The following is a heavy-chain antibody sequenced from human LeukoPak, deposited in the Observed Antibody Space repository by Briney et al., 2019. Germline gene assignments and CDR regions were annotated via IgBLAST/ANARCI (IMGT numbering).Heavy chain of an antibody. CDR1: GLTFSNYE. Sequence: PGGSLRLSCTSSGLTFSNYEMHWVRQAPGKGLDWVSYISSSSSTIYYADSVEGRFTISRDNAKNSLYLQMNSLRAEDTAIYYCARGRYDFWSGPRAYYFDYWGQGTLVTVSS. CDR2: ISSSSSTI. J-gene: IGHJ4*01. V-gene: IGHV3-48*03. D-gene: IGHD3-3*01. CDR3: ARGRYDFWSGPRAYYFDY.